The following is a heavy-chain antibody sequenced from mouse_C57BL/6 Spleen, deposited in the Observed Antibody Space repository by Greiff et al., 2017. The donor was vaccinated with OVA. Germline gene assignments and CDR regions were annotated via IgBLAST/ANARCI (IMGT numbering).Heavy chain of an antibody. D-gene: IGHD1-1*01. CDR3: ARHTDFDY. V-gene: IGHV1-22*01. CDR1: GYTFTDYN. CDR2: INPNNGGT. Sequence: VHVKQSGPELVKPGASVKMSCKASGYTFTDYNMHWVKQSHGKSLEWIGYINPNNGGTSYNQKFKGKATLTVNKSSSTAYMELRSLTSEDSAVYYCARHTDFDYWGQGTTLTVSS. J-gene: IGHJ2*01.